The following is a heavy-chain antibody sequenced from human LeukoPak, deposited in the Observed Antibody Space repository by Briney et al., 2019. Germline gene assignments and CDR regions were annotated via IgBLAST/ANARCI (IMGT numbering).Heavy chain of an antibody. J-gene: IGHJ3*02. CDR3: AKDNDSSGYWLDAFDI. CDR2: ISWNSGSI. CDR1: GFTFDDYA. V-gene: IGHV3-9*01. D-gene: IGHD3-22*01. Sequence: PGRPLRLSCAASGFTFDDYAMHWVRQAPGKGLEWVSGISWNSGSIGYADSVKGRFTISRDNAKNSLYLQMNSLRAEDTALYYCAKDNDSSGYWLDAFDIWGQGTMVTVSS.